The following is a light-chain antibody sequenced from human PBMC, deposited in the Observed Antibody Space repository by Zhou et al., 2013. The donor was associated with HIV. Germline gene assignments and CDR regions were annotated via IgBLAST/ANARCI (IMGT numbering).Light chain of an antibody. Sequence: DIQMTQSPSFLSASVGDRVTITCRASQSISSYLNWYQQKPGKAPKLLIYAASTLQSGVPSRFSGSGSGTEFTLTISSLQPEDFATYYCQQLSTYPITFGQGTRLEIK. V-gene: IGKV1-9*01. CDR2: AAS. CDR3: QQLSTYPIT. J-gene: IGKJ5*01. CDR1: QSISSY.